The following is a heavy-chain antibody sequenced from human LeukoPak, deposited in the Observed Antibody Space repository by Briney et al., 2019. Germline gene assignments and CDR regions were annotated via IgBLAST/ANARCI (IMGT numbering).Heavy chain of an antibody. D-gene: IGHD3-22*01. CDR1: GGSISSYY. CDR3: ARAPGMYYYDSSGYYLD. V-gene: IGHV4-59*01. J-gene: IGHJ4*02. Sequence: KSSETLSLTCTVSGGSISSYYWSWIRQPPGKGLEWIGYIYYSGSPNYNPSLKSRVTISVDTSKNQFSLKLSSVTAADTAVYYCARAPGMYYYDSSGYYLDWGQGTLVTVSS. CDR2: IYYSGSP.